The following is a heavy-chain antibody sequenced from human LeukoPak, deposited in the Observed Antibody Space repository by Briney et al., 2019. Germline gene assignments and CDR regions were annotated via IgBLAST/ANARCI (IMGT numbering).Heavy chain of an antibody. J-gene: IGHJ4*02. CDR3: ARENYDSSGSDGPFHY. Sequence: GGSLRLSCAASGFTFSSYAMGWVRQAPGKGLEWVSAISGSGGSTYYADSVKGRFTISRDNAKNSLSLQMNSLRAEDTAVYYCARENYDSSGSDGPFHYWGQGTLVTVSS. CDR2: ISGSGGST. V-gene: IGHV3-23*01. D-gene: IGHD3-22*01. CDR1: GFTFSSYA.